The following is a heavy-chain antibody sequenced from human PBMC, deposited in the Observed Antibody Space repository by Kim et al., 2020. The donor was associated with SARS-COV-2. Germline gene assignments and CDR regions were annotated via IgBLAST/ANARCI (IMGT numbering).Heavy chain of an antibody. D-gene: IGHD6-13*01. V-gene: IGHV3-13*01. Sequence: SGKGRFTISRENAKNSLYLQMNSLRAGDTAVYYCARGSSWENYYYYGMDVWGQGTTVTVSS. J-gene: IGHJ6*02. CDR3: ARGSSWENYYYYGMDV.